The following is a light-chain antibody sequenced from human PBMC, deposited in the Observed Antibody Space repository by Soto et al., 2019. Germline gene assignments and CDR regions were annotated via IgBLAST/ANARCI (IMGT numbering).Light chain of an antibody. CDR3: QQSYSSPPT. Sequence: IQLPQSPSFLSASVGDRVTITCRASQGISIYLAWYQQKPGKAPKLLIFAASSLQSGVPSRFSGSRSGPDFTLTISSLQPEDFATYYCQQSYSSPPTFGQGTKVDIK. CDR2: AAS. J-gene: IGKJ1*01. CDR1: QGISIY. V-gene: IGKV1-39*01.